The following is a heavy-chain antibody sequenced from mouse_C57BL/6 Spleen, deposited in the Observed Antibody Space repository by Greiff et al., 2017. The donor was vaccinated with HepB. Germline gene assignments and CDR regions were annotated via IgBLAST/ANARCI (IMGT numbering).Heavy chain of an antibody. Sequence: QVQLQQSGAELVRPGASVTLSCKASGYTFTDYEMHWVKQTPVHGLEWIGAIDPETGGTAYNQKFKGKAILTADKSSSTAYMELRSLTSEDSAVYYCTTNDYGSSYGYFDVWGTGTTVTVSS. D-gene: IGHD1-1*01. J-gene: IGHJ1*03. CDR1: GYTFTDYE. CDR3: TTNDYGSSYGYFDV. CDR2: IDPETGGT. V-gene: IGHV1-15*01.